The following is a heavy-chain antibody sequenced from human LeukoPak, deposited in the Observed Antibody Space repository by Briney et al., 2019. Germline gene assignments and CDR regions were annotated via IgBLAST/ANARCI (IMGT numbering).Heavy chain of an antibody. D-gene: IGHD5-18*01. CDR2: IYPGDSDT. J-gene: IGHJ6*03. Sequence: GESLKISCKGSGYSFNSYWIGWVRQMPGKGLEWMGIIYPGDSDTRYSPSFQGQVTISADKSISTAYLQWSSLKASDTAMYYCERLDSYGYSPYYYMDVWGKGTTVTVSS. CDR1: GYSFNSYW. V-gene: IGHV5-51*01. CDR3: ERLDSYGYSPYYYMDV.